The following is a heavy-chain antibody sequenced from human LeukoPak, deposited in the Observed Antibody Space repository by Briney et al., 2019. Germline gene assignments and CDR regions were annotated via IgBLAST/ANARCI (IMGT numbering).Heavy chain of an antibody. CDR3: ARDLSNYYDSSGLPNAFDI. CDR2: IYHSGST. V-gene: IGHV4-4*02. J-gene: IGHJ3*02. Sequence: SETLSLTCAVSGGSISSSNWWSRVRQPPGKGLEWIGEIYHSGSTNYNPSLKSRVTISVDKSKNQFSLKLSSVTAADTAVYYCARDLSNYYDSSGLPNAFDIWGQGTMVTVSS. CDR1: GGSISSSNW. D-gene: IGHD3-22*01.